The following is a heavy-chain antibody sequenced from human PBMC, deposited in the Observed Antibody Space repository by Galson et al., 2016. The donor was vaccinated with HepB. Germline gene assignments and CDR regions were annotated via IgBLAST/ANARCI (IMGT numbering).Heavy chain of an antibody. D-gene: IGHD3-16*01. CDR3: VTEGGN. Sequence: SVKVSCKVSGFPVTDLSIHWVRQAPGKGLEWMGGFELEDGETVHAQKFQGRVTMTEDTSTDTAYMELRRLTSGDTAVYYCVTEGGNWGQGVLVTVSP. J-gene: IGHJ4*02. CDR2: FELEDGET. CDR1: GFPVTDLS. V-gene: IGHV1-24*01.